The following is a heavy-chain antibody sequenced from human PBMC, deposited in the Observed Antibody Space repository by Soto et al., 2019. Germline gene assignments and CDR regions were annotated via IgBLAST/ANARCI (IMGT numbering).Heavy chain of an antibody. J-gene: IGHJ4*02. Sequence: PSETLSLTCTVSGGSISSGGYYWSWIRQRPGKGLEWIGDIHYSGSTFYNPSLKSRVTISVDASENQFSLKLSPMTAADTAVYYCVRGEVSRAASLDYWGQGSLVTVSS. CDR2: IHYSGST. D-gene: IGHD2-15*01. CDR1: GGSISSGGYY. V-gene: IGHV4-31*03. CDR3: VRGEVSRAASLDY.